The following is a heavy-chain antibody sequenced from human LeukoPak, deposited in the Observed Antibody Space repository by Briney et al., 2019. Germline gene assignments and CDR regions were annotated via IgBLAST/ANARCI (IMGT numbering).Heavy chain of an antibody. CDR3: ARDGATNGYDVLDF. D-gene: IGHD5-18*01. CDR2: INQDGGAE. Sequence: PGGSLRLSCIASGFTFRNYWMAWVRQAPGKGLEWVATINQDGGAEYYVDSVKGRFTISRDNAKNSVYLQLNSLRDEDTAVYYCARDGATNGYDVLDFWGLGTMVIVSS. V-gene: IGHV3-7*01. J-gene: IGHJ3*01. CDR1: GFTFRNYW.